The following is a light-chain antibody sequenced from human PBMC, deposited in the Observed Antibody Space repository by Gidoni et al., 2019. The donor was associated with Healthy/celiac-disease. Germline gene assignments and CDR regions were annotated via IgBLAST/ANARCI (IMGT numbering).Light chain of an antibody. V-gene: IGKV3-11*01. Sequence: VLPQSPATLSLSPGERATLSCRASQSVSSYLAWYQQKPGQAPRLLIYDASNRATGIPARFSGSGSGTDFTLTISSLEPEDFAVYYCQQRSNWLFGGGTKVEIK. CDR3: QQRSNWL. CDR1: QSVSSY. CDR2: DAS. J-gene: IGKJ4*01.